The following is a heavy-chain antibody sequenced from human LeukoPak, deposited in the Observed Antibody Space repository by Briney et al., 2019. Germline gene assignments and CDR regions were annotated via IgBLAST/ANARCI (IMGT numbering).Heavy chain of an antibody. CDR2: IYLGDSDT. CDR3: ARGTGYSSGWSQYYFDY. CDR1: GYSFPIYW. Sequence: GESLKISCKGSGYSFPIYWIGWMRQTPGKGLEWMGIIYLGDSDTRYSPSFQGQVTISADKSTSTAYLQWSSLKASDTAMYYCARGTGYSSGWSQYYFDYWGQGTLVTVSS. V-gene: IGHV5-51*01. D-gene: IGHD6-19*01. J-gene: IGHJ4*02.